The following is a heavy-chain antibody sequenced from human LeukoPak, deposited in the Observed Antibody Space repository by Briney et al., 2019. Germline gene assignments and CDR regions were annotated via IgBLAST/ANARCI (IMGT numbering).Heavy chain of an antibody. J-gene: IGHJ6*03. CDR3: ARRPGVQLWPYYYYYYMDV. Sequence: KASETLSLTCAVYGGSFSGYYWSWIRQPPGKGLEWIGEINHSGSTNYNPSLKSRVTISVDTSKNQFSLKLSSVTAADTAVYYCARRPGVQLWPYYYYYYMDVWGKGTTVTISS. V-gene: IGHV4-34*01. CDR1: GGSFSGYY. D-gene: IGHD5-18*01. CDR2: INHSGST.